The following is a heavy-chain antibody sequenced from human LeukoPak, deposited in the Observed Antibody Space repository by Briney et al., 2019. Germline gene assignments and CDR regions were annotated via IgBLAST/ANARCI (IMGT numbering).Heavy chain of an antibody. CDR3: AKGGGGTNYYYMDV. CDR2: ISWNSGSI. D-gene: IGHD1-1*01. J-gene: IGHJ6*03. CDR1: GFTFSSYW. Sequence: SLRLSCAASGFTFSSYWMHWVRQAPGKGLEWVSGISWNSGSIGYADSVKGRFTISRDNAKNSLYLQMNSLRAEDMALYYCAKGGGGTNYYYMDVWGKGTTVTVSS. V-gene: IGHV3-9*03.